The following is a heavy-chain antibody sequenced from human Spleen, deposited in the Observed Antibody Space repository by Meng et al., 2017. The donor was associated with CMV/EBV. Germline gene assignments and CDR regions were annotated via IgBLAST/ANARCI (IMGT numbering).Heavy chain of an antibody. J-gene: IGHJ4*02. CDR1: GFPFSSYA. D-gene: IGHD1-26*01. CDR3: AKGPLRSGSYPSYFDY. CDR2: ISGGGDRT. V-gene: IGHV3-23*01. Sequence: GFPFSSYAMSWVRQAPGKGLEWVSAISGGGDRTYNADSVRGRFTISRDESKSTVYLQMSSLRAEDTAVYYCAKGPLRSGSYPSYFDYWGQGALVTVSS.